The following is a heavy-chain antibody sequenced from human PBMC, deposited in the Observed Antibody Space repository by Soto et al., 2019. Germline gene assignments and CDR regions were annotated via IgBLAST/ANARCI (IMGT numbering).Heavy chain of an antibody. J-gene: IGHJ6*02. CDR3: GRGGSEHAMDV. CDR2: VNNDGSGT. CDR1: GYTFSRYW. V-gene: IGHV3-74*01. Sequence: EVQLVESGGGLVQPGGSLRLSCAAYGYTFSRYWIHWVRQAPGKGLVWVSRVNNDGSGTAYADSVEGRFTISRDNAKNTVYLQLNSLRAEDTAVYYCGRGGSEHAMDVWGQGTTVTVS.